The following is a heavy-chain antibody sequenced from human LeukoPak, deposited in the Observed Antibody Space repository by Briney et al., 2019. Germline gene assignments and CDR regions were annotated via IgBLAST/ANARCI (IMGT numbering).Heavy chain of an antibody. CDR2: MHHSGNT. D-gene: IGHD3-10*01. V-gene: IGHV4-38-2*02. CDR3: ARLVRGVIYYFDY. J-gene: IGHJ4*02. Sequence: SETLSLTCTVSGNSIRSDYYWGWIRQPPGKGLEWIGSMHHSGNTNYNPSLKSRVTISVDTSSKNQFSLKLSSVTAADTAVYYCARLVRGVIYYFDYWGQGTLVTVSS. CDR1: GNSIRSDYY.